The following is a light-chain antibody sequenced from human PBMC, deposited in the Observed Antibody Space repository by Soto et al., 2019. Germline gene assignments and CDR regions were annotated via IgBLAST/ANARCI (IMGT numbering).Light chain of an antibody. CDR2: NAS. V-gene: IGKV3-11*01. CDR1: QNIGSF. Sequence: IVLTQSPATLSLSPGERATLSCRASQNIGSFLVWYQHKPGQAPRLLIYNASNRAAGIPARFSGSGSGTHFTLTISSLEPEDFAVYYCQQRSDWPLTFGGGTTVEIK. CDR3: QQRSDWPLT. J-gene: IGKJ4*01.